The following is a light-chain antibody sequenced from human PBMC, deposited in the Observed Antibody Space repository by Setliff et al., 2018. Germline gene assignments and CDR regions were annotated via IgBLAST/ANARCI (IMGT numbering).Light chain of an antibody. Sequence: VLTQPPSASGTPGQRVTISCSGSTSNIGSGTVNWYQQIPGTAPKLLISFNDQRPSGVPDRFSGSKSGTSASLAISGLQSEDEADYYCATWDVRLNAVLIGGGTKVTVL. J-gene: IGLJ2*01. CDR2: FND. CDR3: ATWDVRLNAVL. V-gene: IGLV1-44*01. CDR1: TSNIGSGT.